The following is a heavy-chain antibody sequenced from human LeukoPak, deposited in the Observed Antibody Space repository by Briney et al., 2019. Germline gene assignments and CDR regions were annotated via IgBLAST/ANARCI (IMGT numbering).Heavy chain of an antibody. CDR3: ARGNPYCSSTSCYHWFDP. CDR2: ISSSGSTI. Sequence: GGSLRLSCAASGFTFSSYEMNWVRQASGKGLEWVSYISSSGSTIYYADSVKGRFTISRDNAKNSLYLQMNSLRAEDTAVYYCARGNPYCSSTSCYHWFDPWGQGTLVTVSS. CDR1: GFTFSSYE. D-gene: IGHD2-2*01. J-gene: IGHJ5*02. V-gene: IGHV3-48*03.